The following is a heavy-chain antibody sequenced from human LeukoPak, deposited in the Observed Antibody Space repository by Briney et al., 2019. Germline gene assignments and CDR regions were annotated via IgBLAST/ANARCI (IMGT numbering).Heavy chain of an antibody. Sequence: GGSLRLSCAASGFNFNDAAMTWVRQAPGKGLEWVSLIASSGRNTYYTDSVRGRFTISRDNSKNTLSLQMNSLRAEDTAVYYCAKSYYGSGTYYNVFDYWGQGTLVTVSS. J-gene: IGHJ4*02. CDR3: AKSYYGSGTYYNVFDY. V-gene: IGHV3-23*01. D-gene: IGHD3-10*01. CDR2: IASSGRNT. CDR1: GFNFNDAA.